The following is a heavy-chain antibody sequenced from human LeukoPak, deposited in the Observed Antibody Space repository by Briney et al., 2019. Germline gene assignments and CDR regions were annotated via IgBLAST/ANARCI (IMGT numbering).Heavy chain of an antibody. CDR1: GGSISSGDYY. Sequence: SETLSLTCTVSGGSISSGDYYWSWVRQPPGKGLEWIGYIYYSGSTYYNPSLKTRVTISVDTSKNQFSLKLSSVTAADTAVYYCARVLRGVNFDYWGQGTLVTVSS. J-gene: IGHJ4*02. D-gene: IGHD2-21*01. V-gene: IGHV4-30-4*01. CDR2: IYYSGST. CDR3: ARVLRGVNFDY.